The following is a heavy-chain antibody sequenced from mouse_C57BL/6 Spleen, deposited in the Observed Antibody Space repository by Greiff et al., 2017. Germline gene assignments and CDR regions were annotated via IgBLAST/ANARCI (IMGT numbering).Heavy chain of an antibody. Sequence: QVQLQQPGAELVKPGASVKLSCKASGYTFTSYWMNWVKQRPGQGLEWIGLIYPIGGSTNYNEKFKSKATLTVDKSSSTAYMQLSSLTSEDSAVYYCARGDTTVVRPTQRMDYWGQGTTLTVSS. CDR1: GYTFTSYW. D-gene: IGHD1-1*01. J-gene: IGHJ2*01. CDR2: IYPIGGST. V-gene: IGHV1-64*01. CDR3: ARGDTTVVRPTQRMDY.